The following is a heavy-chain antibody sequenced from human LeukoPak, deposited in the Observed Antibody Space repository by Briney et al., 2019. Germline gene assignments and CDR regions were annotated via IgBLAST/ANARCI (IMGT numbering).Heavy chain of an antibody. V-gene: IGHV3-23*01. J-gene: IGHJ5*02. CDR2: ISGSGGST. CDR1: GFTFSSYA. CDR3: AGWVVVVVAATSWFDP. Sequence: TGGSLRLSCAASGFTFSSYAMSWVRQAPGKGLEWVSAISGSGGSTYYADSVKGRFTISRDNSKNTLYLQMNSLRAEDTAVYYCAGWVVVVVAATSWFDPWGQGTLVTVSS. D-gene: IGHD2-15*01.